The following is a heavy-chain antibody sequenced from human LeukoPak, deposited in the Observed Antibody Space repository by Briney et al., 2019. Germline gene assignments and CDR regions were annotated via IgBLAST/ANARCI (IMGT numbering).Heavy chain of an antibody. CDR3: AKSVDSSGWTSGKIDY. J-gene: IGHJ4*02. CDR2: ISGSGGST. Sequence: GGSLRLSCAASGFTFSSYAMSWVRQAPGKGLKWVSAISGSGGSTYYADSVKGRFTISRGNSKNTLYLQMNSLRAEDTAVYYCAKSVDSSGWTSGKIDYWGQGTLVTVSS. V-gene: IGHV3-23*01. CDR1: GFTFSSYA. D-gene: IGHD6-19*01.